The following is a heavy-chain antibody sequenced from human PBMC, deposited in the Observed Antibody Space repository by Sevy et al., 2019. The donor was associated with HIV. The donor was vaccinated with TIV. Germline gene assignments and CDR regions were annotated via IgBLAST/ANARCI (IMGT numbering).Heavy chain of an antibody. CDR2: ISYDGNTK. CDR3: ARTYYFESSGINFDY. CDR1: AFTFRTYA. V-gene: IGHV3-30*04. D-gene: IGHD3-22*01. Sequence: GGSLRLSCAASAFTFRTYAMHWVRQAPGKGLEWVAVISYDGNTKYYAESVKGRFTISRDNSKNTLYLQMNSLRAEDTAVDYCARTYYFESSGINFDYWGQGSLVTVSS. J-gene: IGHJ4*02.